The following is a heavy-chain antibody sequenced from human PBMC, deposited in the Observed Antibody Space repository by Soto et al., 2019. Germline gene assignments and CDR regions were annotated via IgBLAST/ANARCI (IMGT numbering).Heavy chain of an antibody. V-gene: IGHV1-69*13. CDR3: ERDQPNYYYYGMDV. J-gene: IGHJ6*02. CDR1: GCTFSSYA. D-gene: IGHD2-2*01. CDR2: IIPIFGTA. Sequence: ASVNVSCHASGCTFSSYAISWVRQAPGQGLEWMGGIIPIFGTANYAQKFQGRVTITADESTSTAYMELSSLRSEDTAVYYCERDQPNYYYYGMDVWGQGPTGKVS.